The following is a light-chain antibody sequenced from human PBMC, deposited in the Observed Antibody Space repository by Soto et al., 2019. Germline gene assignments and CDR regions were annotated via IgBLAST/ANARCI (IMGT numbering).Light chain of an antibody. V-gene: IGKV3D-20*02. CDR1: QSVSSSY. Sequence: EIVLAQSPGTLSLSPGERATVSCRSSQSVSSSYLAWYQQKPGQAPRLLIYGASSRATGIPDRFSGSGSGTDFTLTISSLEPEDSAVYYCQQRHMWPITFGQGTRLEIK. J-gene: IGKJ5*01. CDR2: GAS. CDR3: QQRHMWPIT.